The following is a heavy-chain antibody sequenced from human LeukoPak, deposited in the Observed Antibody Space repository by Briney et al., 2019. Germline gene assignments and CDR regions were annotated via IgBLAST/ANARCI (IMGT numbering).Heavy chain of an antibody. D-gene: IGHD6-13*01. Sequence: SETLSLTCTVSGGSISSSSYYWGWIRQPPGKGLEWIGSIYYSGSTYYNPSLKSRVTISVDTSKNQFSLKLSSVTAADTAVYYCARDGTESGIDYWGQGTLVTVSS. CDR1: GGSISSSSYY. V-gene: IGHV4-39*07. J-gene: IGHJ4*02. CDR3: ARDGTESGIDY. CDR2: IYYSGST.